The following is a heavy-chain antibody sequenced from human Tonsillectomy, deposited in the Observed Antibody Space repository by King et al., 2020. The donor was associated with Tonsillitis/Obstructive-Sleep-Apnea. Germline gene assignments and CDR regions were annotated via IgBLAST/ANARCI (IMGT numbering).Heavy chain of an antibody. CDR3: ARRYFDGHYYYYMDV. CDR2: IDPSDSYT. V-gene: IGHV5-10-1*01. CDR1: GYSFTSYW. J-gene: IGHJ6*03. D-gene: IGHD3-9*01. Sequence: QLVQSGAEVKKPGESLRISWKGSGYSFTSYWIDWVRQMPGKGLEWMATIDPSDSYTNYSPSFQGHVTISADKSITTAYLQWSSLKASDTAMYYCARRYFDGHYYYYMDVWGKGTTVTVSS.